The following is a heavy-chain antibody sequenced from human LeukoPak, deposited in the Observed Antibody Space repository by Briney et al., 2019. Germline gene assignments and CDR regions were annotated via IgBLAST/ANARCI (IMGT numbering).Heavy chain of an antibody. CDR2: IDPNSGGT. J-gene: IGHJ4*02. V-gene: IGHV1-2*04. D-gene: IGHD6-13*01. Sequence: PMASVKVSCKASGYTFTGYYMHWVRQAPGQGLEWMGWIDPNSGGTNYAQKFQGWVTMTRDTSISTAYMELSRLRSDDTAVYYCARGYRIAAAGTVHPLDYWGQGTLVTVSS. CDR1: GYTFTGYY. CDR3: ARGYRIAAAGTVHPLDY.